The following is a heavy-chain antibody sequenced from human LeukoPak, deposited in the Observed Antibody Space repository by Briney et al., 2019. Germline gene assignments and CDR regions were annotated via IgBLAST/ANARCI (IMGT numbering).Heavy chain of an antibody. CDR1: GGSISSGSYY. CDR2: IYTSGST. D-gene: IGHD2-2*01. V-gene: IGHV4-61*02. Sequence: PSETLSLTCTVSGGSISSGSYYWSWIRQPAGKGLEWIGRIYTSGSTNYNPSLKSRVTIPVDTSKNQFSLKLSSLTAADTAVYYCARGCSSTSCSLQHWGQGTLVTVSS. CDR3: ARGCSSTSCSLQH. J-gene: IGHJ1*01.